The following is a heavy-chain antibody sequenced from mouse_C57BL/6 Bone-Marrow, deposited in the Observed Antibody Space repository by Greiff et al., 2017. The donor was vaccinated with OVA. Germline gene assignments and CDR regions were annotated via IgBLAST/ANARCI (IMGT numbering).Heavy chain of an antibody. CDR1: GYTFTSYG. CDR2: IYPRSGNT. CDR3: ARLYPWYFDV. J-gene: IGHJ1*03. D-gene: IGHD2-12*01. V-gene: IGHV1-81*01. Sequence: QVQLKQSGAELARPGASVKLSCKASGYTFTSYGISWVKQRTGQGLEWIGEIYPRSGNTYYNEKFKGKATLTADKSSSTAYMELRSLTSEDSAVYFCARLYPWYFDVWGTGTTVTVSS.